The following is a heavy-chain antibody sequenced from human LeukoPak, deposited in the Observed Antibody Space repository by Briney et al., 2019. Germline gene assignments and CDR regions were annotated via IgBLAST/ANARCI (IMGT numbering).Heavy chain of an antibody. CDR1: GGSFSGYY. CDR3: ARGDFWSGYTYYYYGMDV. J-gene: IGHJ6*02. CDR2: INHSGST. Sequence: PSETLSLTCAVYGGSFSGYYWSWIRQPPGKGLEGIGEINHSGSTNYNPSLKSRVTISVDTSKNQFSLKLSSVTAADTAVYYCARGDFWSGYTYYYYGMDVWGQGTTVTVSS. D-gene: IGHD3-3*01. V-gene: IGHV4-34*01.